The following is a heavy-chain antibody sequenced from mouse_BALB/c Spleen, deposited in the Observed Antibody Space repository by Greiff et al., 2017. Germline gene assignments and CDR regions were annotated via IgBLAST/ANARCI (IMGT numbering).Heavy chain of an antibody. D-gene: IGHD1-2*01. J-gene: IGHJ4*01. CDR1: GFTFSSYA. Sequence: EVKVVESGGGLVKPGGSLKLSCAASGFTFSSYAMSWVRQSPEKRLEWVAEISSGGSYTYYPDTVTGRFTISRDNAKSTLYLEMSSLRSEDTAMYYCARREFITTATGAMDYWGQGTSVTVSS. V-gene: IGHV5-9-4*01. CDR3: ARREFITTATGAMDY. CDR2: ISSGGSYT.